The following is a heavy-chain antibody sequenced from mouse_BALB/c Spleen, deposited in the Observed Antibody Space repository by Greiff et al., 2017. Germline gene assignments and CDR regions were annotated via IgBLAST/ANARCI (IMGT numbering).Heavy chain of an antibody. Sequence: QVQLQQPGAELVKPGASVKLSCKASGYTFTSYWMHWVKQRPGQGLEWIGEIDPSDSYTNYNQKFKGKATLTVDKSSSTAYMQLSSLTSEDSAVYYCARGEDRYDAMDYWGQGTSVTVSS. CDR2: IDPSDSYT. D-gene: IGHD2-14*01. V-gene: IGHV1-69*02. CDR3: ARGEDRYDAMDY. CDR1: GYTFTSYW. J-gene: IGHJ4*01.